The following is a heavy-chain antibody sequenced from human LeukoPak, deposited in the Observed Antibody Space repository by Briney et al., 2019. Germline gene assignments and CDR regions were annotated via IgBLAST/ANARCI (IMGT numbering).Heavy chain of an antibody. CDR2: IYHSGST. CDR3: ARTSLYGSGSYSDY. D-gene: IGHD3-10*01. V-gene: IGHV4-30-2*01. CDR1: GGSISSGGYS. J-gene: IGHJ4*02. Sequence: PSQTLSLTCAVSGGSISSGGYSWSWIRQPPGKGLEWIGYIYHSGSTYYNPSLKSQVTISVDRSKNQFSLKLSSVTAADTAVYYCARTSLYGSGSYSDYWGQGTLVTVSS.